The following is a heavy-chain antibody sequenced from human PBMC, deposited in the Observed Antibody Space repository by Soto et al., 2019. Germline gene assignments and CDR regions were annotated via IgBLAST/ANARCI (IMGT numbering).Heavy chain of an antibody. CDR3: ARTFWSGYSQTEYNWFDP. Sequence: QVQLVQSGAEVKKPGASVKVSCKASGYTFTSYAMHWVRQAPGQRLEWMGWINAGNGNTKYSQKFQGRVTITRDTSASTAYMELSSLRSEDTAVYYCARTFWSGYSQTEYNWFDPWCQGTLVTVSS. V-gene: IGHV1-3*01. CDR1: GYTFTSYA. CDR2: INAGNGNT. J-gene: IGHJ5*02. D-gene: IGHD3-3*01.